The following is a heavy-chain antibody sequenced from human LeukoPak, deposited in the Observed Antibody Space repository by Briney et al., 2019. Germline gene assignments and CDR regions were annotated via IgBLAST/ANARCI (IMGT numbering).Heavy chain of an antibody. CDR1: GYTFTSYD. D-gene: IGHD2-15*01. Sequence: ASVKVSCKASGYTFTSYDISWVRQAPGQGLEWMGWISAYDGNTNYAQKLQGRVTMTTDTSTSTAYMELRSLRSDDTAVYYCARVEGYCSGGSCYPIPDYWGQGTLVTVSS. CDR3: ARVEGYCSGGSCYPIPDY. CDR2: ISAYDGNT. V-gene: IGHV1-18*01. J-gene: IGHJ4*02.